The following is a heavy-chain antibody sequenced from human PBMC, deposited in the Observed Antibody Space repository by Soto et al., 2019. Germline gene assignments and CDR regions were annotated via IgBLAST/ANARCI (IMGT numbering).Heavy chain of an antibody. D-gene: IGHD3-16*01. V-gene: IGHV4-59*01. J-gene: IGHJ6*02. CDR2: IYYSGST. Sequence: SETLSLTCTVSGGSISSYYWSWIRQPPGKGLEWIGYIYYSGSTNYNPSLKSRVTISVDTSKNQFSLKLSSVTAADTAVYYCARRVWYYYGRDFGGQGTRVTVS. CDR1: GGSISSYY. CDR3: ARRVWYYYGRDF.